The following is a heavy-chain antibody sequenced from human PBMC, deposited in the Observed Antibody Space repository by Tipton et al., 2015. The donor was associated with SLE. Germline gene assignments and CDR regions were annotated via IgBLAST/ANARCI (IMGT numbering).Heavy chain of an antibody. CDR1: NASINSGSYY. CDR2: IYTSGST. Sequence: TLSLTCTVSNASINSGSYYWSWIRQPAGTGLEWIGYIYTSGSTSYNPSLKSRVTISVDTSKNQFSLKLSSVTAADTAVYYCARDKTSNYYDSSGSLDYWGQGTLVTVSS. V-gene: IGHV4-61*09. D-gene: IGHD3-22*01. CDR3: ARDKTSNYYDSSGSLDY. J-gene: IGHJ4*02.